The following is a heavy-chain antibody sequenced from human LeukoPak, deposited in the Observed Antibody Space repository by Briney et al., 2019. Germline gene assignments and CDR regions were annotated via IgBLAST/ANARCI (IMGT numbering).Heavy chain of an antibody. V-gene: IGHV3-30*18. CDR3: AKDLYRIVGVTRDTFDI. J-gene: IGHJ3*02. Sequence: PGGSLRLSCAASEFSVSANYMSWVRQAPGKGLEWVAVISYDGSNKYYADSVKGRFTISRDNSKNTLYLQMNSLRAEDTAVYYCAKDLYRIVGVTRDTFDIWGQGTMVTV. CDR1: EFSVSANY. CDR2: ISYDGSNK. D-gene: IGHD1-26*01.